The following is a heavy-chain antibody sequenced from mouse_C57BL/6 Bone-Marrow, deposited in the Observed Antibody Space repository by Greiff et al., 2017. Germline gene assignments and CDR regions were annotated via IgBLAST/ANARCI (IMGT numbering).Heavy chain of an antibody. CDR2: IRRKSSNYAT. J-gene: IGHJ3*01. D-gene: IGHD2-2*01. CDR1: GFTFNTYA. V-gene: IGHV10-3*01. CDR3: VRDGSWFAY. Sequence: EVQLVESGGGLVQPKGSLKLSCAASGFTFNTYAMHWVRQAPGKGLEWVARIRRKSSNYATYYADSVKDRFTISRDDSQSMLYLQMNNLKTEDTAMYYCVRDGSWFAYWGQGNLFNVPA.